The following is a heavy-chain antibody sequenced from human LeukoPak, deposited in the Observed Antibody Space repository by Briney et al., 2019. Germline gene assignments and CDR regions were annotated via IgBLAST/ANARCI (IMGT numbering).Heavy chain of an antibody. CDR3: AREGIVGARDSYYGMDV. J-gene: IGHJ6*02. D-gene: IGHD1-26*01. Sequence: ASVKVSCKASGYTFTGYYMHCVRQAPGQGLEWMGWINPNSGGTNYAQKFQGRVTMSRDTSISAAYMGLRSLRSDDTAVYYCAREGIVGARDSYYGMDVWGQGTTVTVSS. CDR1: GYTFTGYY. V-gene: IGHV1-2*02. CDR2: INPNSGGT.